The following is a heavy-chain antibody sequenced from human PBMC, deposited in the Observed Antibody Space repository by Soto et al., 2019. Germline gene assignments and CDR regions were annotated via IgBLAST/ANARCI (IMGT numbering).Heavy chain of an antibody. D-gene: IGHD5-18*01. Sequence: EVQLLESGGGLVQPGGSLRLSCAASGFIFSSYAMTWVRLAPGKGLEWVSTIRGSDGSTYYADSVKGRFSISRDNSRSTLSLQMNSLRAEDTAVYYCAKYSDSSGDYYYGLDVWGQGTTVTVSS. J-gene: IGHJ6*02. CDR1: GFIFSSYA. CDR2: IRGSDGST. CDR3: AKYSDSSGDYYYGLDV. V-gene: IGHV3-23*01.